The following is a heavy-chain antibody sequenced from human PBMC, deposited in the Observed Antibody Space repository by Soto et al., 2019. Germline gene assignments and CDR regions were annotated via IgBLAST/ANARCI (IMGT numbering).Heavy chain of an antibody. Sequence: PSENPSLTWAVYGGSFSGYYWSWIRQPPGKGLEWIGEINHSGSTNYNPSLKSRVTISVDTSKNQFSLKLSSVTAADTAVYYRARGIGARDDDYRRDGWVQGNTV. D-gene: IGHD6-6*01. CDR1: GGSFSGYY. CDR3: ARGIGARDDDYRRDG. V-gene: IGHV4-34*01. J-gene: IGHJ6*01. CDR2: INHSGST.